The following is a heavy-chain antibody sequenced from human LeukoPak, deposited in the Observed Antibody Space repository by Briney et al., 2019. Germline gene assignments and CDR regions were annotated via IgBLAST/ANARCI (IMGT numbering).Heavy chain of an antibody. CDR2: IYPGDSDT. V-gene: IGHV5-51*01. Sequence: GESLKISCQASGYSFTDYCIAWLRQVPGKGLEWMGIIYPGDSDTTYSPSFQGQVTISVDKSINTAYLQWSSLKASDTAVYYCARRSDWYTIDYWGQGTLVTVSS. J-gene: IGHJ4*02. CDR3: ARRSDWYTIDY. CDR1: GYSFTDYC. D-gene: IGHD6-19*01.